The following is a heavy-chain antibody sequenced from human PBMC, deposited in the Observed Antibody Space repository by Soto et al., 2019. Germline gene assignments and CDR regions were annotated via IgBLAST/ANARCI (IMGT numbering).Heavy chain of an antibody. V-gene: IGHV2-5*02. CDR1: GFSLSTSGVG. CDR2: IYWDDDK. CDR3: AHSCTNCVCYSHYYGMDV. D-gene: IGHD2-8*01. Sequence: QITLKESGPTLVKPTQTLTLTCTFSGFSLSTSGVGVGWIRQPPGKALEWLALIYWDDDKRYSPSLKSRLTITKDTPKNQVVLTMTNMDPVDTATYYCAHSCTNCVCYSHYYGMDVWGQGTTVTVSS. J-gene: IGHJ6*02.